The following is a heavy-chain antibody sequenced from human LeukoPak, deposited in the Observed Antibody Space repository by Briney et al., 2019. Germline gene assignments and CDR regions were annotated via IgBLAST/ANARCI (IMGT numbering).Heavy chain of an antibody. CDR2: INSDGSEG. D-gene: IGHD6-6*01. J-gene: IGHJ3*01. CDR1: GFTFSGFW. V-gene: IGHV3-7*03. Sequence: GGSLRLSCAVSGFTFSGFWVSWSRQAPGKGLEWVASINSDGSEGYYADVVKGRFTISRDNAKNSLYLQINSLRAEDTAVYYCARSSYSSSSSVWGQGTMVTVSS. CDR3: ARSSYSSSSSV.